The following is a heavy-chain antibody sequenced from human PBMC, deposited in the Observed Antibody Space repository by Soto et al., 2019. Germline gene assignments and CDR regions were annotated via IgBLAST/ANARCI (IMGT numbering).Heavy chain of an antibody. D-gene: IGHD2-15*01. CDR3: ARDELVVAATADYYYYGMDA. V-gene: IGHV1-46*01. Sequence: ASVKVSCKASGYTFTSYYMHWVRQAPGQGLEWMGIINPSGGSTSYAQKFQGRVTMTRDTSTSTVYMELSSLRSEDTAVYYCARDELVVAATADYYYYGMDAGGQGTTVTVSS. J-gene: IGHJ6*02. CDR2: INPSGGST. CDR1: GYTFTSYY.